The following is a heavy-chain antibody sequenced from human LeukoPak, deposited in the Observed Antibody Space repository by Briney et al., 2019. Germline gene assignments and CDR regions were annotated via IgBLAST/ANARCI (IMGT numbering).Heavy chain of an antibody. CDR3: ATTGYSYGYDIDY. Sequence: GGSLRLSCATSGFTFSSYWMSCVRQAPGKRREWVANIKQDGSEKYYVDSVKGRFTISRDNAKNSLYLQMNSLRAEDTAMYYCATTGYSYGYDIDYWGQGTLVTVSS. V-gene: IGHV3-7*01. CDR2: IKQDGSEK. J-gene: IGHJ4*02. CDR1: GFTFSSYW. D-gene: IGHD5-18*01.